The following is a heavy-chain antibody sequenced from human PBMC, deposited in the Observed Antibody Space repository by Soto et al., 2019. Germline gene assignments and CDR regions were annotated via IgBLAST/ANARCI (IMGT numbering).Heavy chain of an antibody. Sequence: SETLSLTCAVSGGSISSGGYSWSWIRQPPGKGLEWIGYIYHSGSTYYNPSLKSRVTISVDRSKNQFSLKLSSVTAADTAVYYCARTFETWIQLWLLTDYWGQGTLVTVSS. CDR1: GGSISSGGYS. J-gene: IGHJ4*02. CDR2: IYHSGST. D-gene: IGHD5-18*01. CDR3: ARTFETWIQLWLLTDY. V-gene: IGHV4-30-2*01.